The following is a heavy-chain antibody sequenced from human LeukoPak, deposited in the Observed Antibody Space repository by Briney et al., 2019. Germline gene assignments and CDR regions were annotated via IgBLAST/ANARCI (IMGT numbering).Heavy chain of an antibody. J-gene: IGHJ4*02. CDR3: ARCRFEVVTELDY. V-gene: IGHV1-2*06. Sequence: ASVKVSCKASGYTFTGDYMHWVRQAPGHGLEWMGRINPNSGGTNYAQKFQGRVTMTRDTSISTAYMELSRLRSDDTAVYYCARCRFEVVTELDYWGQGTLVTVSS. CDR1: GYTFTGDY. D-gene: IGHD2-21*02. CDR2: INPNSGGT.